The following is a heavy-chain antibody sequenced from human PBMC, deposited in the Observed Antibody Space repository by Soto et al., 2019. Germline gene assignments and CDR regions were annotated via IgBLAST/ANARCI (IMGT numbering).Heavy chain of an antibody. J-gene: IGHJ4*02. CDR1: GGSISSYY. CDR2: IYYSGST. Sequence: QVQLQESGPGLVKPSETLSLTCTVSGGSISSYYWSWIRQPPGKGLEWIGYIYYSGSTNYNPSLRSRVTISVHTSTNQFSLRLSSVTAADTAVYYCARFGTSGCLDYWGQGTQVTVSS. V-gene: IGHV4-59*01. D-gene: IGHD6-19*01. CDR3: ARFGTSGCLDY.